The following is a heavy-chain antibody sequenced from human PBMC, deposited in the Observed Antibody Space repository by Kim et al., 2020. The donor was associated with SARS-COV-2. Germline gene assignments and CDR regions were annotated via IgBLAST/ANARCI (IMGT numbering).Heavy chain of an antibody. CDR1: GFTFSSYS. CDR2: ISSSSSYI. J-gene: IGHJ3*02. V-gene: IGHV3-21*01. CDR3: AREGSSWRYVAFDI. D-gene: IGHD6-13*01. Sequence: GGSLRLSCAASGFTFSSYSMNWVRQAPGKGLEWVSSISSSSSYIYYADSVKGRFTISRDNAKNSLYLQMNSLRAEDTAVYYCAREGSSWRYVAFDIWGQGTMVTVSS.